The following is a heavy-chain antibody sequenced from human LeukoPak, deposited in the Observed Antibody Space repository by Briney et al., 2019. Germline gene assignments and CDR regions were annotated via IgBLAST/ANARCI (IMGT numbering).Heavy chain of an antibody. CDR3: ARVRSSGWYSDSSGPLDY. V-gene: IGHV1-18*01. CDR1: GYTFTSYG. CDR2: ISAYNGNT. Sequence: ASVTVSCKASGYTFTSYGISWVRQAPGQGLEWMGWISAYNGNTNYAQKLQGRVTMTTDTSTSTAYMELRSLRSDDTAVYYCARVRSSGWYSDSSGPLDYWGQGTLVTVSS. D-gene: IGHD6-19*01. J-gene: IGHJ4*02.